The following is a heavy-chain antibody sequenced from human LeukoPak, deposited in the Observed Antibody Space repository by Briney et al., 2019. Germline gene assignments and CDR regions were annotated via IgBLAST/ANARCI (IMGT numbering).Heavy chain of an antibody. D-gene: IGHD3-10*01. J-gene: IGHJ5*02. Sequence: SVKVSCKASGGTFSSYAISWVRQAPGQGLEWMGGIIPIFGTANYAQKFQGRVTITADESTSTAYMELSSLRSEDTAVYYCARGAMVRGAHRRNWFDPWGQGTLVTVSS. CDR1: GGTFSSYA. V-gene: IGHV1-69*13. CDR2: IIPIFGTA. CDR3: ARGAMVRGAHRRNWFDP.